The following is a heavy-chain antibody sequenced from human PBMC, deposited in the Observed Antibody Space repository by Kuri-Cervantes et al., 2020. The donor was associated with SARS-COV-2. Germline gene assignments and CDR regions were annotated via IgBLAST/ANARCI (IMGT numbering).Heavy chain of an antibody. CDR3: ARSSWDYTYDAFDI. Sequence: GSLRLSCTVSGGSISSSSYYWGWIRQPPGKGLEWIGSIYYSGSTYYNPSLKSRVTISVDTSKNQFSLKLSSVTAADTAVYYCARSSWDYTYDAFDIWGQGTMVTVSS. CDR1: GGSISSSSYY. V-gene: IGHV4-39*01. CDR2: IYYSGST. J-gene: IGHJ3*02. D-gene: IGHD2-2*01.